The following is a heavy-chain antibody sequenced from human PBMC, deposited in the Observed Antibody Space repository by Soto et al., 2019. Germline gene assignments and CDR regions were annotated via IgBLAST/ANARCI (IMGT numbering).Heavy chain of an antibody. D-gene: IGHD2-15*01. CDR3: ASWVYSLNY. J-gene: IGHJ4*02. CDR1: GFTVSDSW. Sequence: EVQLVESGGGLVQPGGSLRLSCVTSGFTVSDSWMNWVRQAPGKGLEWVANLNQDGSERKYVDSVKGRFTISRDNARNSVYLQINNLSMEDTAVYYCASWVYSLNYWGQGTLVTVSS. V-gene: IGHV3-7*01. CDR2: LNQDGSER.